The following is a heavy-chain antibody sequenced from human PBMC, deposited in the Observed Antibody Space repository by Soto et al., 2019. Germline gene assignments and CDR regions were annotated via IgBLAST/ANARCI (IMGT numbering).Heavy chain of an antibody. CDR3: ARRVAAPPIVYYYYYYGMDV. J-gene: IGHJ6*02. CDR1: GYSFTSYW. V-gene: IGHV5-10-1*01. Sequence: PGESLKISCKGSGYSFTSYWISWVRQMPGKGLEWMGRIDPSDSYTNYSPSFQGHVTISADKSISTAYLQWSSLKASDTAVYYCARRVAAPPIVYYYYYYGMDVWGQGTTVTVSS. D-gene: IGHD6-6*01. CDR2: IDPSDSYT.